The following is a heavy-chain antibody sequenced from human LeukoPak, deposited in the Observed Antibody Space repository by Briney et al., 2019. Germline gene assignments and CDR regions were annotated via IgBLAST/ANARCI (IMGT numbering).Heavy chain of an antibody. D-gene: IGHD3-22*01. CDR3: ARTARTHYYDSSGYFYD. CDR2: IKQDGSEK. Sequence: PGGSLRLSCAASGFTFSNYWMTWVRQAPGKGLEWVANIKQDGSEKYHVDSVKGRSTIPRDNAKNSLYLQMNSLRAEDTALYYCARTARTHYYDSSGYFYDWGQGALVTVSS. V-gene: IGHV3-7*01. CDR1: GFTFSNYW. J-gene: IGHJ4*02.